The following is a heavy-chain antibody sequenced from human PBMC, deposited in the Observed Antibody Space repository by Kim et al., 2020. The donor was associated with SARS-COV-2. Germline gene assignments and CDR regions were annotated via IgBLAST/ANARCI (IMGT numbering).Heavy chain of an antibody. V-gene: IGHV3-23*05. Sequence: YYGDCVEGRFTISRDNSKKTLFLQMNSLRAEDAAVYYCAPCLVASGFFDSWGQGTLVTVSS. J-gene: IGHJ4*02. D-gene: IGHD3-3*02. CDR3: APCLVASGFFDS.